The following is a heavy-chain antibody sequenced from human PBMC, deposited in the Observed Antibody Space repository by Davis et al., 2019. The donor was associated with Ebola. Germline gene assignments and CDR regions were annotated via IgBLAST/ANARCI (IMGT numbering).Heavy chain of an antibody. J-gene: IGHJ6*02. Sequence: SGPTLVKPTHTLTLTCTFSGFSLSPSGVGVGWIRQPPGKALEWLALIYWDDDKRHSPSLKSRLTITKDTSKNQVVLTMTNMDPVDTATYYCAAATRKYYYYGMDVWGQGTTVTVSS. D-gene: IGHD6-25*01. V-gene: IGHV2-5*02. CDR1: GFSLSPSGVG. CDR3: AAATRKYYYYGMDV. CDR2: IYWDDDK.